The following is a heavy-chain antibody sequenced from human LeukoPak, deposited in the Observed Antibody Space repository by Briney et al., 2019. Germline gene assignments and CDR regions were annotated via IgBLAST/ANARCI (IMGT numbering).Heavy chain of an antibody. D-gene: IGHD1-26*01. Sequence: SDTLSLTCGVSGGSIRGTNWWSWVRQPPGQGLEWIGEISLAGQTNYNPSLNGRVTMSLDKSNNQLSLHLTSVTAADTATYYCSRESGPFCPFGYWGQGTLVSVSS. J-gene: IGHJ4*02. CDR1: GGSIRGTNW. CDR2: ISLAGQT. V-gene: IGHV4/OR15-8*02. CDR3: SRESGPFCPFGY.